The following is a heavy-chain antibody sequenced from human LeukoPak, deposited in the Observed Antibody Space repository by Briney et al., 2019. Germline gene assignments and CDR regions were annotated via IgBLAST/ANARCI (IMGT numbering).Heavy chain of an antibody. D-gene: IGHD3-16*01. V-gene: IGHV3-66*01. J-gene: IGHJ5*02. CDR2: IYSGGRT. CDR3: AGGGDNWFDP. CDR1: GLTFSNNY. Sequence: SGGSLRLSCAASGLTFSNNYMSWVRRAPGKGLEWVSIIYSGGRTFYADSVKGRFTISRDNSNNTLYLQMNSLRAEDTAVYYCAGGGDNWFDPWGQGTLVAVSS.